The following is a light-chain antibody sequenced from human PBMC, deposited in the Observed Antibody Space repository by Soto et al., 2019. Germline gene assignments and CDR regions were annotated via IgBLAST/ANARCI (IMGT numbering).Light chain of an antibody. CDR3: HQRQSWPRT. CDR2: QTS. J-gene: IGKJ1*01. V-gene: IGKV3-11*01. Sequence: EIMLSLSLATLSSYPGDRVTLSCRASQYINTRLAWYQHRPGQAPRLLIYQTSIRAAGVPARFSASGSGTDFTLTISDVQPEDFALYYCHQRQSWPRTFGQGSKVDVK. CDR1: QYINTR.